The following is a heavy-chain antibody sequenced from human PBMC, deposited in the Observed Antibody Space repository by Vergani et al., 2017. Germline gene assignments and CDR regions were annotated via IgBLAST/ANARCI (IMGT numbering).Heavy chain of an antibody. CDR1: GITFWKFG. Sequence: EVDLVESGGGLAQPGGSLRLSCEASGITFWKFGMHWVRQGPGKGLEWVSGISWNSGAVDYADSVRGRFTISRDNAKNSLYLQMNSLRAEDTAVYYCARDLALGVGYYYYYMDVWGKGTTVTVSS. J-gene: IGHJ6*03. D-gene: IGHD1-26*01. CDR2: ISWNSGAV. V-gene: IGHV3-9*01. CDR3: ARDLALGVGYYYYYMDV.